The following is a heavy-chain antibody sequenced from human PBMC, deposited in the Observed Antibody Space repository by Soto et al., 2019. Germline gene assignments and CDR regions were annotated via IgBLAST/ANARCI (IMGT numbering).Heavy chain of an antibody. D-gene: IGHD3-22*01. CDR1: GLSFNRYG. J-gene: IGHJ4*02. CDR3: AREADFASSGYVLDY. V-gene: IGHV3-48*04. Sequence: GGSMGISRAASGLSFNRYGMGWVRQGPGKGLEWVAVVNIGGSTHYADSVKGRFTISRDDAKDSLFLQMNSLRADDTAVYYCAREADFASSGYVLDYWGLGTLVTVSS. CDR2: VNIGGST.